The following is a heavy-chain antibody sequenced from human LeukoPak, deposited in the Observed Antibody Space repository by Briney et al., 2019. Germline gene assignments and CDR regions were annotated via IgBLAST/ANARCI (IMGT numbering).Heavy chain of an antibody. J-gene: IGHJ4*02. Sequence: GGSLRLSCAASGVTFSTAWMNWGRQAPGKGLEWVAMITQEESERYYVDSVKGRFIISRDNVKSSLYLQMNSLRAEDTAEYYCTRGGGDSWGQGTLVTVSS. D-gene: IGHD3-3*01. V-gene: IGHV3-7*01. CDR3: TRGGGDS. CDR2: ITQEESER. CDR1: GVTFSTAW.